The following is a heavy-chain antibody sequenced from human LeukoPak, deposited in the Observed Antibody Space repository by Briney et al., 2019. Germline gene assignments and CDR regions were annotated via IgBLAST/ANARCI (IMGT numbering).Heavy chain of an antibody. CDR2: ISTYNGKT. V-gene: IGHV1-18*01. Sequence: ASVKVSCKASGYTFTTFDISWVRQAPGQGLEWMGWISTYNGKTDYAQKVQGRVTVTTDTFTSTAYMELRSLRSDDTAVYYCARGTNYDFWGQGTLVTVSS. CDR3: ARGTNYDF. CDR1: GYTFTTFD. D-gene: IGHD1-26*01. J-gene: IGHJ4*02.